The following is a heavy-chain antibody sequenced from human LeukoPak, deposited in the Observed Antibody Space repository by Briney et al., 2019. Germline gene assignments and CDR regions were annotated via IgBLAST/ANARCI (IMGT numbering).Heavy chain of an antibody. Sequence: GGSLRLSCAASGFTFDDYAMHWVRQAPGKGLEWVSSITSSSSYIYYAHSLKGRFTISRDNAKNSLYLQMNSLRAEDTAVYYCARQVDWAFDYWGQGTLVTVSS. CDR1: GFTFDDYA. CDR3: ARQVDWAFDY. CDR2: ITSSSSYI. D-gene: IGHD3-9*01. V-gene: IGHV3-21*01. J-gene: IGHJ4*02.